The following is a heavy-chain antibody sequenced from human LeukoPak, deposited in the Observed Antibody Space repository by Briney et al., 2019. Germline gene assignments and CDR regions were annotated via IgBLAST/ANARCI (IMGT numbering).Heavy chain of an antibody. CDR3: AGRGSLRAFDI. V-gene: IGHV3-23*01. Sequence: GGSLRLSCAASGFTFSSYAMSWVRQAPGKGLEWVSAISGGGSRTYYADSVKGRFPISRDNSKNTLYLQMNSLRAEDTAVYYCAGRGSLRAFDIWGQGTMVTVSS. CDR1: GFTFSSYA. D-gene: IGHD3-10*01. J-gene: IGHJ3*02. CDR2: ISGGGSRT.